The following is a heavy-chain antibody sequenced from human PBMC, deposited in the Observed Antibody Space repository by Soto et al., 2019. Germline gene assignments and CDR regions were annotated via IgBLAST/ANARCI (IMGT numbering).Heavy chain of an antibody. Sequence: EVQLLESGGGLVQPGGSLRLSCAASGFTFSSNAMSWVRQAPGKGLGWVSAIRGSGGSTYYADSVQGRFTISRDNSKNTLYLQMNSLRAEDTAVYYCAKDYIGDCSGGSFSLFDYWGQGTLVTVSS. D-gene: IGHD2-15*01. CDR2: IRGSGGST. CDR3: AKDYIGDCSGGSFSLFDY. V-gene: IGHV3-23*01. J-gene: IGHJ4*02. CDR1: GFTFSSNA.